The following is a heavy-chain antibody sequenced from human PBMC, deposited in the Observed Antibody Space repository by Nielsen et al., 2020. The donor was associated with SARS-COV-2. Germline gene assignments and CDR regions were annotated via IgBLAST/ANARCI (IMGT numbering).Heavy chain of an antibody. CDR2: INSAGDVT. D-gene: IGHD6-13*01. J-gene: IGHJ4*02. V-gene: IGHV3-23*01. Sequence: GGSLRLSCAASGFTFRNYAMSWVRQAPGKGLAWVSSINSAGDVTYYTGSVKGRFTVSRDNSKSMVYLQMHSLRVEDSALYYCAKVAPTYIAAAAANYWGQGIVVTVSS. CDR1: GFTFRNYA. CDR3: AKVAPTYIAAAAANY.